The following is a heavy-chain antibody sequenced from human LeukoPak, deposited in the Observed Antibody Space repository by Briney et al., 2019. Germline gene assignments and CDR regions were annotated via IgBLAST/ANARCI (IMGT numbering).Heavy chain of an antibody. CDR3: ARDPTSCSGGSCYSYWFDP. J-gene: IGHJ5*02. CDR1: GGTFSSYA. CDR2: IIPIFGTA. Sequence: ASVKVSCKASGGTFSSYAISWVRQAPGQGLEWMGGIIPIFGTANYAQKFQGRVTITADESTSTAYMELSSLRSEDTAVYYCARDPTSCSGGSCYSYWFDPWGQGTLVTVSS. D-gene: IGHD2-15*01. V-gene: IGHV1-69*13.